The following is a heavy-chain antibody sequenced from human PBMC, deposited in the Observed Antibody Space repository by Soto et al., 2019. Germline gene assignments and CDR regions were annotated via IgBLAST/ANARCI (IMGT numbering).Heavy chain of an antibody. CDR2: IYYSGST. CDR1: GGSISSGGYY. V-gene: IGHV4-31*03. J-gene: IGHJ4*02. Sequence: SETLSLTCTVSGGSISSGGYYWSWIRQHPGKSLEWIGYIYYSGSTYYNPSLKSRVTISVDTSKNQFSLKLSSVTAADTAVYYCARCGFVVAATLFDYWGQGTLVTVSS. D-gene: IGHD2-15*01. CDR3: ARCGFVVAATLFDY.